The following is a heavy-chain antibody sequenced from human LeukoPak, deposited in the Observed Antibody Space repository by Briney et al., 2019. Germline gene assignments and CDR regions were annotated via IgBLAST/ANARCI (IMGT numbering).Heavy chain of an antibody. V-gene: IGHV4-4*07. J-gene: IGHJ5*02. D-gene: IGHD6-13*01. CDR1: AGSISSYY. CDR3: ARDSVYSSSGYPWFDT. CDR2: IYRSGST. Sequence: SQSLSLTCTVSAGSISSYYWTWIRQPAGNGLEWIGRIYRSGSTKHNPSHKSRVTMSVDTSKNQFSLKVRSVTAADTAVYYCARDSVYSSSGYPWFDTWGQGILGTVSS.